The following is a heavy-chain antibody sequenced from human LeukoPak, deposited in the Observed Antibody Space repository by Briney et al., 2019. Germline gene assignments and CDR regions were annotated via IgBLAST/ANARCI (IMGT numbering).Heavy chain of an antibody. J-gene: IGHJ4*02. D-gene: IGHD1-14*01. V-gene: IGHV4-39*07. CDR2: IYYSGST. Sequence: SETLSLTCTVSGGSISSSSYYWGWIRQPPGKGLEWIGSIYYSGSTYYNPSLKSRVTISVDTSKNQFSLKLSSVTAADTAVYYCARDSGPLTYYFDYWGQGTLVTVSS. CDR3: ARDSGPLTYYFDY. CDR1: GGSISSSSYY.